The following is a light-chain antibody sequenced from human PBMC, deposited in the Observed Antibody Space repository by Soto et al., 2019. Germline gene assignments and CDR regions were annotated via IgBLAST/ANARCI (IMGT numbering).Light chain of an antibody. CDR1: QSVSSY. CDR3: QQRSNWPPGFT. V-gene: IGKV3-11*01. CDR2: DAS. Sequence: EIVLTQSPATLSLSPGERATLSCRASQSVSSYLAWYQQKPGQAPRLLIYDASNSATGIPARFSGSGSGTDFTITISSLEAEDFAVYYWQQRSNWPPGFTFGPGTKVDIK. J-gene: IGKJ3*01.